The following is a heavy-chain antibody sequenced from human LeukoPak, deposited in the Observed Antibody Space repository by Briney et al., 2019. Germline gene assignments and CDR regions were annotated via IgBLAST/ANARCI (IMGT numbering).Heavy chain of an antibody. J-gene: IGHJ3*02. CDR1: GFTFSSYS. CDR2: ISSSSSYI. V-gene: IGHV3-21*01. CDR3: TRALPLRTDAFDI. Sequence: GGSLRLSCAASGFTFSSYSMNWVRQAPGKGLEWVSSISSSSSYIYYADSVKGRSTISRDNAKNSLYLQMNNLRAEDTAVYYCTRALPLRTDAFDIWGQGTMVTVSS.